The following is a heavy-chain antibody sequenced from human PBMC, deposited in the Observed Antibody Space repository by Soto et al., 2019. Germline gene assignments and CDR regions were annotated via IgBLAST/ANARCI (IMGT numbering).Heavy chain of an antibody. CDR1: EFAFSSHS. V-gene: IGHV3-23*01. D-gene: IGHD3-3*02. Sequence: VQVLESGGGLVQPGGSLRLSCPVSEFAFSSHSMTWVRQSAGRGLEWVATISADGGSPFYADSVEGRFTISRDNSRNTLYLQMDHLRVEDSATYYCAKDPSFFEYWGQGILGSVSS. CDR2: ISADGGSP. CDR3: AKDPSFFEY. J-gene: IGHJ4*02.